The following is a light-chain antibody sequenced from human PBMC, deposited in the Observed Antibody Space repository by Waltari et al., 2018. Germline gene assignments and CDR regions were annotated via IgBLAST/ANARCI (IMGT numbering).Light chain of an antibody. J-gene: IGKJ3*01. CDR2: ETS. CDR1: QGVSNY. CDR3: QQYETLPRT. V-gene: IGKV1-33*01. Sequence: DIQMTQSPSSLSASVGDRVTITCQASQGVSNYFHWYQQKPGKAPKLLIYETSNLETGVPSRFSGRGSGTHFTLTISSLQPEDIATYYCQQYETLPRTFGPGTKVDIK.